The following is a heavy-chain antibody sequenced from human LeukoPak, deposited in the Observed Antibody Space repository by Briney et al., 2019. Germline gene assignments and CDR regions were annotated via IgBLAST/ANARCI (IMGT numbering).Heavy chain of an antibody. Sequence: EGSLRLSCVASGFSFSSYWMARVRQAPGKGLEWVANIKYDGSHKYYVDSVKGRFTISRDNAKNSVYLQMNSLRVDDTAVYFCASSHDSSGNDWGQGTMVTVSS. CDR3: ASSHDSSGND. CDR2: IKYDGSHK. V-gene: IGHV3-7*01. J-gene: IGHJ4*02. CDR1: GFSFSSYW. D-gene: IGHD3-22*01.